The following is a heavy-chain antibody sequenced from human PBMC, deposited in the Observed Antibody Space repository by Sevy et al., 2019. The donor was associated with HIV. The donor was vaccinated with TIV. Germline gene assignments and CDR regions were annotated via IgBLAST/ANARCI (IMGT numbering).Heavy chain of an antibody. Sequence: GGSLRLSCAASGFTFDDYGMSWVRQAPGKGLEWVSGINWNGGSTGYADSVKGRFTISRDNAKNSLYLQMNSLRAEDTALYYCARVLPHINYYYYYMDVWGKGTTVTVSS. V-gene: IGHV3-20*04. CDR3: ARVLPHINYYYYYMDV. J-gene: IGHJ6*03. CDR2: INWNGGST. D-gene: IGHD1-20*01. CDR1: GFTFDDYG.